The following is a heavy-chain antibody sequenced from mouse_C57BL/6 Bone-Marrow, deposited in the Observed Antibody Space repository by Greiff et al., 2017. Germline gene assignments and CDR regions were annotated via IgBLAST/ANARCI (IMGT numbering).Heavy chain of an antibody. Sequence: QVQLQQSGPELVKPGASVKISCKASGYAFSSSWMNWVKQGPGKGLEWIGRIYPGDGDTNYNGKFKGKATLTADKSSSTAYMQLSSLTSEDSAVYFCANNVGRDYFDDWGQGTTLTVSS. CDR3: ANNVGRDYFDD. D-gene: IGHD4-1*01. J-gene: IGHJ2*01. CDR1: GYAFSSSW. V-gene: IGHV1-82*01. CDR2: IYPGDGDT.